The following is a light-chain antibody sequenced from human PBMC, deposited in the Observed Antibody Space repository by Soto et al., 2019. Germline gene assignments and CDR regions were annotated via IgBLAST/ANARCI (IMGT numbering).Light chain of an antibody. CDR2: DAS. Sequence: IVLTQSPATLSLSPGERATLSCMASQSVGSSLAWYQQKPGQPPRLLIYDASNRATGIPARFSGSGSGTDFTLTISGLEPEDFAVYYCQQRISWCNFGQGTKLDIK. CDR3: QQRISWCN. J-gene: IGKJ2*01. CDR1: QSVGSS. V-gene: IGKV3-11*01.